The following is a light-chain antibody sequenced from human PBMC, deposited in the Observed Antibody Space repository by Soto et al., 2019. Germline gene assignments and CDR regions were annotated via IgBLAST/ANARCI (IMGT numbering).Light chain of an antibody. CDR3: QQRSNWPT. V-gene: IGKV3-11*01. CDR1: QSVSSY. CDR2: DAS. J-gene: IGKJ3*01. Sequence: EIVLTHSPATLSLSPGERAALSCRASQSVSSYLAWYQQKPGQAPRLLIYDASNRATGIPARFSGSGSGTDFTLTISSLEPEDFAVYYCQQRSNWPTFGPGTKVDI.